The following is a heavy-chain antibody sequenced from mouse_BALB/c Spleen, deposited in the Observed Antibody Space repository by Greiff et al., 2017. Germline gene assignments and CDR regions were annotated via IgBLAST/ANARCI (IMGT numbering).Heavy chain of an antibody. V-gene: IGHV14-4*02. CDR2: IDPEDGDT. CDR1: GFNIKDYY. CDR3: NAGGYDY. Sequence: EVKLMESGAELVRSGASVKLSCTASGFNIKDYYMHWVKQRPEQGLEWIGWIDPEDGDTEYAPKFQGKATMTADTASNTADLQLGSLTSEDTAVYYCNAGGYDYRGQGTTRTVST. D-gene: IGHD2-2*01. J-gene: IGHJ2*01.